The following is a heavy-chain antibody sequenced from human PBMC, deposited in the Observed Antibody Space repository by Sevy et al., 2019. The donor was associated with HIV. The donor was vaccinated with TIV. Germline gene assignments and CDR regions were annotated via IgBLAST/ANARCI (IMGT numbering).Heavy chain of an antibody. V-gene: IGHV3-33*01. CDR2: IWFDGSNT. Sequence: GGSLRLSCAASGFTFSTYGMHWVRQAPGKGLEWVAVIWFDGSNTYYAHSVKGRFTISRDIAKNTLQLQMNSLRAEDTAVYYCARDLEFYDYGDYGPAFMPDYWGQGTLVTVSS. J-gene: IGHJ4*02. D-gene: IGHD4-17*01. CDR3: ARDLEFYDYGDYGPAFMPDY. CDR1: GFTFSTYG.